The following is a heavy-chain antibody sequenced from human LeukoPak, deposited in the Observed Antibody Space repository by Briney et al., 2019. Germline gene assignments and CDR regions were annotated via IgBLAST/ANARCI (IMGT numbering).Heavy chain of an antibody. V-gene: IGHV3-64*01. Sequence: GGSLRLSCAASGFTFSSYAMHWVRQAPGRGLEYVSAISSNGGSTYYANSVKGRFTISRDNSKNTLYLQMGSLRAEDMAVYYCARGRGMTFDYWGQGTLVTVSS. D-gene: IGHD2-21*02. CDR3: ARGRGMTFDY. CDR1: GFTFSSYA. J-gene: IGHJ4*02. CDR2: ISSNGGST.